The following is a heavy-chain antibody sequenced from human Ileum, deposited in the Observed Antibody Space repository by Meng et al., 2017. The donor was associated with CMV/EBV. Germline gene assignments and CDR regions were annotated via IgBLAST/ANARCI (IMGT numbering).Heavy chain of an antibody. CDR3: ARRRDTSSWYYYYFGMDV. J-gene: IGHJ6*02. CDR2: IYYSGGT. CDR1: GDSINDYY. D-gene: IGHD6-13*01. V-gene: IGHV4-59*01. Sequence: GSLRLFCTVSGDSINDYYWSWIRQPPGKGLEWIGYIYYSGGTNYNPSLKSRLTISVDTSKNQFSLKLNSVTAADTAVYYCARRRDTSSWYYYYFGMDVWGQGTTVTVSS.